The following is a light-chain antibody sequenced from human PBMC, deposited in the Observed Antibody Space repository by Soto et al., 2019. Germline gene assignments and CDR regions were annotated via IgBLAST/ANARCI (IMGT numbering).Light chain of an antibody. CDR2: KDT. V-gene: IGLV3-25*03. CDR1: ALPKQF. Sequence: SYELTQPPSVSVSPGQTARITCSGDALPKQFVYWYQQRPGQAPVLVIFKDTERPSGIPERFSGSSSGTTVTLTISGVQAEDEADYYCQSADSSGTYSVVFGGGTKLTVL. J-gene: IGLJ2*01. CDR3: QSADSSGTYSVV.